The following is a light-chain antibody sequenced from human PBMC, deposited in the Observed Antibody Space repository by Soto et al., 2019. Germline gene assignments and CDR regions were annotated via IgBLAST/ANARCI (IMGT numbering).Light chain of an antibody. CDR3: QQRSNWYT. J-gene: IGKJ2*01. Sequence: EIVMTQSPPSLTVTPGEPASISCSSSQRLLHSNGNIFLDWYLQKPGQSPQLLIYASSNRATGIPARFSGSGSGIDFTLTISSLEPEDFAVYYCQQRSNWYTFGQGTKLEIK. V-gene: IGKV2-28*01. CDR1: QRLLHSNGNIF. CDR2: ASS.